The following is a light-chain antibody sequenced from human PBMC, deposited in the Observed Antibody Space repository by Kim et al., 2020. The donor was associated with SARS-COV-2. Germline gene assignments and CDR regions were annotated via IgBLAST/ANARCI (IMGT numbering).Light chain of an antibody. Sequence: SVSPGQTASITCSGDKLGDKYACWYQQKPGQSPVLVIYQDNKRPSGIPERFSGSNSGNTATLTISGTQAMDEADYYCQAWDSSTHVFGTGTKVTVL. CDR2: QDN. V-gene: IGLV3-1*01. CDR3: QAWDSSTHV. CDR1: KLGDKY. J-gene: IGLJ1*01.